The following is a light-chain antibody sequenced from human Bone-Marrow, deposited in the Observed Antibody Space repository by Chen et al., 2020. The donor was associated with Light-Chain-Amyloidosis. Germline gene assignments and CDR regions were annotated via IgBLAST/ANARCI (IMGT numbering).Light chain of an antibody. CDR2: DDS. CDR1: KIGSTS. J-gene: IGLJ3*02. Sequence: SYVLTHPSSLSVAPGQTPTISCGGDKIGSTSVHWYQQTPGHAPLLVVYDDSDRPSGIPERLSGSNSGNTATLTISRVEAGDEADYYCQVWDRSSDRPVFGGGTKLTVL. CDR3: QVWDRSSDRPV. V-gene: IGLV3-21*02.